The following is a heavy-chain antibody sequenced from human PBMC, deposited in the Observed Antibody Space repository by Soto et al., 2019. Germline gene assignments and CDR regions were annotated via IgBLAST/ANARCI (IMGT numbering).Heavy chain of an antibody. Sequence: EVQLVESGGGLVKPGGSLRLSCAASGFTFSSYSMNWVRQAPGKVLEWVSSISSSSSYIYYADSVKGRFTISRDNAKNSLYLQMNSLRAEDTAVYYCARVGGQLVPGFDYWGQGTLVTVSS. CDR3: ARVGGQLVPGFDY. D-gene: IGHD6-6*01. CDR1: GFTFSSYS. J-gene: IGHJ4*02. CDR2: ISSSSSYI. V-gene: IGHV3-21*01.